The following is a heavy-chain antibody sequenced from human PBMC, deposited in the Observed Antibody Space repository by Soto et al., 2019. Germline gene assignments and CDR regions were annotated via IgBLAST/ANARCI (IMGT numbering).Heavy chain of an antibody. CDR2: IWYDGSNK. CDR3: ARDYRRSSGRMVDY. CDR1: GFTFSTYA. D-gene: IGHD6-6*01. Sequence: QVQLVESGGGVVQSGRSLRLSCAASGFTFSTYAMQWVRQAPGKGLEWVAVIWYDGSNKYYGDSVKGRFTISRDNSKNTLYLQMNSLGLEDTAICCCARDYRRSSGRMVDYWGQGTLVTVSS. V-gene: IGHV3-33*01. J-gene: IGHJ4*02.